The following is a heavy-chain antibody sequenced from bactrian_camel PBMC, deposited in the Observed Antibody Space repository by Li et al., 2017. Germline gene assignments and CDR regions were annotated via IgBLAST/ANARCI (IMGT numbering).Heavy chain of an antibody. CDR1: EFTFATWC. Sequence: QLVESGGGSVQAGGSLTLSCTASEFTFATWCMGWFRQDPGMEREGVASIGSDGNTVYTDSVKGRFTISKDNAKTTLYLQMNSLKPDDTAMYYCAARTTCGSTWHVPVYTYWGQGTQVTVS. J-gene: IGHJ4*01. V-gene: IGHV3S55*01. CDR3: AARTTCGSTWHVPVYTY. CDR2: IGSDGNT. D-gene: IGHD7*01.